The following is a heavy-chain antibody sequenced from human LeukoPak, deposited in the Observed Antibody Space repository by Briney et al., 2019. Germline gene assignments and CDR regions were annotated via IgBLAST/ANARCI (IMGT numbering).Heavy chain of an antibody. CDR3: ARSYGPTDAFDI. V-gene: IGHV5-51*01. D-gene: IGHD4-17*01. CDR2: IHFGDSGT. CDR1: GYSFTTYW. Sequence: RGESLKISCQGSGYSFTTYWIAWVRQMPGEGLEWMGIIHFGDSGTRYNPPFQGQVTVSADKSISTAYLQWSSLKASDTAMYYCARSYGPTDAFDIWGQGTMVTVSS. J-gene: IGHJ3*02.